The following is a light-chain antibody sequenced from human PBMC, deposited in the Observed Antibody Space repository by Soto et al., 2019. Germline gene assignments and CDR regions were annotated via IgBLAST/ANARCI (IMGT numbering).Light chain of an antibody. CDR1: QSISSY. Sequence: DIQMTQPPSSLSASVGDRVTITCRASQSISSYLNWYQQKPGKAPKLLIYAASSLQSGVPSRFSGSGSGTDFTLTTSSLQPDDIATYYCHSYNIFITFGQGGRLEI. V-gene: IGKV1-39*01. J-gene: IGKJ5*01. CDR2: AAS. CDR3: HSYNIFIT.